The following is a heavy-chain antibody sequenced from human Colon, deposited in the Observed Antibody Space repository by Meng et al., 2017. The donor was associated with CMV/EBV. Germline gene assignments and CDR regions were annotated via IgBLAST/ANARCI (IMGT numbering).Heavy chain of an antibody. CDR3: AREFSLGWFDS. CDR1: GFTFHTYS. CDR2: ISDVSRYI. J-gene: IGHJ5*01. V-gene: IGHV3-21*01. D-gene: IGHD3-3*02. Sequence: GESLKISCAASGFTFHTYSMNWVRQAPGKGLEWVSSISDVSRYIYYADSVKGRFTISRDNAKNSLYLQMNSLRTEDTAVYYCAREFSLGWFDSWGQGTRVTVSS.